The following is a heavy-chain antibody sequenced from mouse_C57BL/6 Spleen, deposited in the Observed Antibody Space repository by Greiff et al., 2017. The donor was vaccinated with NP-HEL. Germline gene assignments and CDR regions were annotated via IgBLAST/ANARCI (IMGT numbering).Heavy chain of an antibody. Sequence: QVQLQQPGAELVRPGTSVTLSCKASGYTFTSYWMHWVKQRPGQGLEWIGVIDPSDSYTNYNQKFKGKATVTVDTSASTAYMQLSSLTSEDSAVDNCARVKGSSPYWYFDVWGTGTTVTVSS. CDR1: GYTFTSYW. V-gene: IGHV1-59*01. CDR2: IDPSDSYT. J-gene: IGHJ1*03. CDR3: ARVKGSSPYWYFDV. D-gene: IGHD1-1*01.